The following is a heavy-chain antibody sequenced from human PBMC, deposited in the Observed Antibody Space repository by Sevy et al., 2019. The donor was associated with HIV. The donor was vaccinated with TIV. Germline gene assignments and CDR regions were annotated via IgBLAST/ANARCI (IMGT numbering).Heavy chain of an antibody. CDR2: INPSGGST. V-gene: IGHV1-46*01. J-gene: IGHJ4*02. CDR3: DLSRPFGVVLGGSGSPIDY. Sequence: ASVKVSCKASGYTFTSYYMHWVRQAPGQGLEWMGIINPSGGSTSYAQKFQGRVTMTRDTSTSTVYMELSSLRSEDTAVYYCDLSRPFGVVLGGSGSPIDYWGQGTLVTVSS. D-gene: IGHD3-10*01. CDR1: GYTFTSYY.